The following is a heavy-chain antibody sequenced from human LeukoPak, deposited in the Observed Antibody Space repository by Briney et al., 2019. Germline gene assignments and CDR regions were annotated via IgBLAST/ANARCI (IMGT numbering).Heavy chain of an antibody. CDR1: GGTFSSYA. CDR3: AREGLTYYYDSSGYSDEPLFDY. Sequence: GASVNVSCKASGGTFSSYAISWVRQAPGQGLEWMGGIIPIFGTANYAQKFQGRVTITTDESTSTAYMELSSLRSEDTAVYYCAREGLTYYYDSSGYSDEPLFDYWGQGTLVTVSS. V-gene: IGHV1-69*05. D-gene: IGHD3-22*01. CDR2: IIPIFGTA. J-gene: IGHJ4*02.